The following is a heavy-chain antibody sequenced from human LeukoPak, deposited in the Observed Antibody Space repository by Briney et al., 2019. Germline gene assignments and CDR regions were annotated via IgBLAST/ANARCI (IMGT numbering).Heavy chain of an antibody. CDR2: IYPGGST. J-gene: IGHJ4*02. CDR3: AREPGYFDY. V-gene: IGHV3-53*01. CDR1: GFTVSSNY. Sequence: GGSLRLSCAASGFTVSSNYLSWVRQAPGKGLEWVSVIYPGGSTSYADSVKGRFTISRDNPKNTVVLQMNSLGAEDTAVYYCAREPGYFDYWGQGTLVTVSS. D-gene: IGHD1-14*01.